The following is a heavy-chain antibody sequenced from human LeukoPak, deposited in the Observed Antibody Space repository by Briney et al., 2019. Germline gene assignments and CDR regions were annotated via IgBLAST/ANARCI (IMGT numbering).Heavy chain of an antibody. V-gene: IGHV4-59*08. D-gene: IGHD2-2*01. J-gene: IGHJ6*02. CDR2: IYYSGST. CDR3: AKARGASCYSGLDV. CDR1: GGSISSYY. Sequence: PSETLSLTCTVSGGSISSYYWSWIRQPPGKGLEWIGYIYYSGSTNYNPSLKSRVTISVDTSKNQFSLKLSSVTAADTAVYYCAKARGASCYSGLDVWGQGTTVTVSS.